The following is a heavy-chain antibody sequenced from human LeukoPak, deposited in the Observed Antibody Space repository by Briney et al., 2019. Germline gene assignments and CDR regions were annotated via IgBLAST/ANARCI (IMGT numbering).Heavy chain of an antibody. CDR3: ASAIAIIRDAFDI. V-gene: IGHV4-39*01. Sequence: SETLSLTCTVSGGSISNSSSYWGWIRQPPGKGLEWIGSIYYSGSTYYNPSLKSRVTISVDTSKNQFSLKLSSVTAADTAVYYCASAIAIIRDAFDIWGQGTMVTVSS. CDR1: GGSISNSSSY. J-gene: IGHJ3*02. CDR2: IYYSGST. D-gene: IGHD2-21*01.